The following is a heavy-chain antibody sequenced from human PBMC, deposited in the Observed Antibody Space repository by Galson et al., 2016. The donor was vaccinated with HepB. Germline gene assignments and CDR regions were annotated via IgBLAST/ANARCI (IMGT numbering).Heavy chain of an antibody. CDR3: ARGAVGGVIAPFDQ. V-gene: IGHV3-53*01. CDR1: GFSVSRHY. CDR2: MKSAFRT. D-gene: IGHD3-16*02. J-gene: IGHJ4*02. Sequence: SLRLSCAASGFSVSRHYMSWVRQAPGKGLEWISVMKSAFRTHYAASVTGRLTIPRDKSRNIVYLEMNSLRAEDTAMYYCARGAVGGVIAPFDQWGQGTLVTVSS.